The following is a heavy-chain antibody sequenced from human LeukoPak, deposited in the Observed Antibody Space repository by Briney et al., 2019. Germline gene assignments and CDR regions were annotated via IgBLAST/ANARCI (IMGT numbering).Heavy chain of an antibody. V-gene: IGHV3-30-3*01. D-gene: IGHD3-10*01. CDR2: ISYDGSNK. CDR3: ARDYGVRGVKPFDY. J-gene: IGHJ4*02. CDR1: GFTFSSYA. Sequence: GGSLRLSCAASGFTFSSYAMHWVRQAPGKGLEWVAVISYDGSNKYYADSVKGRFTISRDNSKNTLYLQMNSLRAEDTAVYYCARDYGVRGVKPFDYWGQGTLVTVSS.